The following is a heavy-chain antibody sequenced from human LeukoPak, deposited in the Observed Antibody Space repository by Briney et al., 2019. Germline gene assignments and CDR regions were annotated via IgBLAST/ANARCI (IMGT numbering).Heavy chain of an antibody. V-gene: IGHV3-30*01. CDR3: ARPSPPGDGYNPPDY. Sequence: GGSLRLSCSASGFSFIDFAMHWVRQAPGKGLEGVAVISHDSKTKYHAESVKGRFTISRDNSKNTVYLQMNSLRLEDTAVYFCARPSPPGDGYNPPDYWGPGTLVTVSS. CDR2: ISHDSKTK. D-gene: IGHD5-24*01. J-gene: IGHJ4*02. CDR1: GFSFIDFA.